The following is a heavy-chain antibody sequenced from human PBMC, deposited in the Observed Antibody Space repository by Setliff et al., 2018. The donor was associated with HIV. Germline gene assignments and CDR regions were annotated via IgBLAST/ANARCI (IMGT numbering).Heavy chain of an antibody. CDR1: GGSISSYY. Sequence: SETLSLTCTVSGGSISSYYWSWIRQPPGKGLEWIGYIYTSGSTNYNPSLKSRVTISVDTSKNQFSLKLGSVTAADTAVYYCARGGGSRAATSSYYYMDVWGKGTTVTVSS. D-gene: IGHD2-15*01. CDR3: ARGGGSRAATSSYYYMDV. CDR2: IYTSGST. V-gene: IGHV4-4*08. J-gene: IGHJ6*03.